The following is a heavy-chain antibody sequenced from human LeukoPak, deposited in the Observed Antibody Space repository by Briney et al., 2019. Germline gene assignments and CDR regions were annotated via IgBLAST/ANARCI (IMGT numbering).Heavy chain of an antibody. CDR3: ARGGGYDWGAFDY. CDR1: GGSINSYY. Sequence: SETLSLTCTVSGGSINSYYWSWIRQPPGKGLEWIGFISYSGSTGYRPSLKSRVTTSVDTSKNQFSLKLSSVTAADTAVYYCARGGGYDWGAFDYWGQGTLVTVSS. J-gene: IGHJ4*02. D-gene: IGHD5-12*01. V-gene: IGHV4-59*01. CDR2: ISYSGST.